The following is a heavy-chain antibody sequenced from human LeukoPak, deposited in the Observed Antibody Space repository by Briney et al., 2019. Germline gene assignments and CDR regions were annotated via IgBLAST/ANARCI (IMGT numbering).Heavy chain of an antibody. CDR2: IIPILGTA. CDR1: GGTFSSYA. V-gene: IGHV1-69*13. D-gene: IGHD2-15*01. CDR3: ARVTAHCSGGSCYSFRFDY. Sequence: SVKVSCKASGGTFSSYAISWVRQAPGQGLEWMGGIIPILGTANYAQKFQGRVTITADESTSTAYMELSSLRSEDTAVYYCARVTAHCSGGSCYSFRFDYWGQGTLVTVSS. J-gene: IGHJ4*02.